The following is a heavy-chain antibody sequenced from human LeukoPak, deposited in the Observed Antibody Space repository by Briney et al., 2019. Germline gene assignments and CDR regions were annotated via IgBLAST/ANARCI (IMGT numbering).Heavy chain of an antibody. CDR3: ARDWVGGDWFDP. J-gene: IGHJ5*02. V-gene: IGHV4-59*01. D-gene: IGHD1-26*01. CDR2: IYYSGST. Sequence: SETLSLTCTVAGGSISSYYWSWIRQPPGKGLQWIGYIYYSGSTTYNPSLKSRVTISVDTCKKQCSLKLSSVTAADTAVYYCARDWVGGDWFDPWGQGTLVTVSS. CDR1: GGSISSYY.